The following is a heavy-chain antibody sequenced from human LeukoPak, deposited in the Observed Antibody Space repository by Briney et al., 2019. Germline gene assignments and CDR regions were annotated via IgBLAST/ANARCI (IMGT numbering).Heavy chain of an antibody. Sequence: SQTLSLTCTVSGGSFSSGNYYWSWLRQPAGKGLEWIGRIYTSGSVPYSRSLKTRVTISVDTSKNQLSLRLSSVTAADTAVYYCARSPSSSSWYFYYFDCWGRGTLVTVSS. D-gene: IGHD6-13*01. CDR1: GGSFSSGNYY. CDR2: IYTSGSV. CDR3: ARSPSSSSWYFYYFDC. V-gene: IGHV4-61*02. J-gene: IGHJ4*02.